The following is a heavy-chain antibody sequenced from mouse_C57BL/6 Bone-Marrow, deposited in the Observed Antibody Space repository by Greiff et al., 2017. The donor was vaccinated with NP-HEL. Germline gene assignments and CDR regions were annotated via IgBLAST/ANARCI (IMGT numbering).Heavy chain of an antibody. D-gene: IGHD2-3*01. V-gene: IGHV3-6*01. CDR3: AREGGYDGYLAWFAY. CDR2: ISYDGSN. J-gene: IGHJ3*01. Sequence: EVKVEESGPGLVKPSQSLSLTCSVTGYSITSGYYWNWIRQFPGNKLEWMGYISYDGSNNNNPSLKNRISITLDTSKHQFFLKLNSVTTEDTATYYCAREGGYDGYLAWFAYWGQGTLVTVSA. CDR1: GYSITSGYY.